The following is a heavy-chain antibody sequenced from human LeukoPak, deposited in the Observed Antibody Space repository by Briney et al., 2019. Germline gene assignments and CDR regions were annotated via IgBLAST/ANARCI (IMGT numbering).Heavy chain of an antibody. Sequence: KPSETLSLTCAVYGGSFSGYYWSWIRQPPGKGLEWIGEINHSGSTNYNPSLKSRVTISVDTSKNQFSLKLSSVTAADTAVYYCARDRQGSGYYYDSIRNNWFDPWGQGTLVTVSS. D-gene: IGHD3-22*01. CDR1: GGSFSGYY. J-gene: IGHJ5*02. V-gene: IGHV4-34*01. CDR2: INHSGST. CDR3: ARDRQGSGYYYDSIRNNWFDP.